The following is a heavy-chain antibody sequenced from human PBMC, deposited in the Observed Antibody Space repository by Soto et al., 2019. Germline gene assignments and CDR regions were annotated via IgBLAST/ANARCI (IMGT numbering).Heavy chain of an antibody. CDR3: ATGLLGYCSGGSCHSDS. CDR1: AYTFTNYA. V-gene: IGHV1-18*01. CDR2: ISGDNGNT. J-gene: IGHJ4*02. Sequence: QVQLVQSGAEVKKPGASVRVSCQTSAYTFTNYAVSWVLQAPGQGLECMGWISGDNGNTMYAQKFQGRVTMTTDTSTRKAYMELRSLRSDDTAVFYCATGLLGYCSGGSCHSDSWGQGTLVTVSS. D-gene: IGHD2-15*01.